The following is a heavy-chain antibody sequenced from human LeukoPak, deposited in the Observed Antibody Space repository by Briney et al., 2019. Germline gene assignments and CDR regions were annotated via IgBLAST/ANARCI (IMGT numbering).Heavy chain of an antibody. J-gene: IGHJ4*02. V-gene: IGHV4-31*03. Sequence: SETLSLTCTVSGGSISSGGYYWSWIRQHPGKGLEWIGYIYYSGSTYYNPSLKSRVTISVDTSKNQFSLKLSSVTAADTAVYYCARGGNYYDSSPLDYWGQGTLVTVSS. CDR2: IYYSGST. CDR1: GGSISSGGYY. CDR3: ARGGNYYDSSPLDY. D-gene: IGHD3-22*01.